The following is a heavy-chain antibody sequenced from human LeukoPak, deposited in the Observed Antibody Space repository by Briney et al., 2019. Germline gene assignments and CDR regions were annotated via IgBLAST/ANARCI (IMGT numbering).Heavy chain of an antibody. CDR3: ARPSRGLRYFSDAFDI. Sequence: GASVKVSCKASGGTFSSYAISWVRQAPGQGLEWMGGIIPIFGTANYAQKFQGRVTITADESTSTAYMELSSLRSEDTAVYYCARPSRGLRYFSDAFDIWGQGIMVTVSS. CDR1: GGTFSSYA. D-gene: IGHD3-9*01. CDR2: IIPIFGTA. V-gene: IGHV1-69*13. J-gene: IGHJ3*02.